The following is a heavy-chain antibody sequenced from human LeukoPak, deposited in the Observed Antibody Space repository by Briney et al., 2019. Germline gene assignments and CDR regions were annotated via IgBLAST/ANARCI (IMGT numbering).Heavy chain of an antibody. V-gene: IGHV4-39*07. CDR1: GGSISSSSYY. Sequence: PSETLSLTCTVSGGSISSSSYYWGWIRQPPGKGLEWIGSVYYTGGTYYNPSLKSRVTISGDSSKNQFSVKLNSVTAADTAVYYCVRESRIMTTVRYWFDPWGPGTLVTVSS. CDR2: VYYTGGT. D-gene: IGHD1-1*01. J-gene: IGHJ5*02. CDR3: VRESRIMTTVRYWFDP.